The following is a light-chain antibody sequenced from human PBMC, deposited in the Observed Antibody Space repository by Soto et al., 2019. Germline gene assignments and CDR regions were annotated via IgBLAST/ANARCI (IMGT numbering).Light chain of an antibody. V-gene: IGKV3-11*01. CDR3: QQRSNWPPIT. CDR1: QSVSSY. J-gene: IGKJ5*01. CDR2: DAS. Sequence: EIVLTQSPATLSLSPGERATLSCRASQSVSSYLAWYQQKPGQAPSLLIYDASNRATSIPARFSGSGSGTDFTLTISSLVPEDFAVYYCQQRSNWPPITFGQGTRLEIK.